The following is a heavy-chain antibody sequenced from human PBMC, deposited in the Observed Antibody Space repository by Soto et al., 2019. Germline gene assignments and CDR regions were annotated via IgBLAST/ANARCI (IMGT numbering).Heavy chain of an antibody. CDR2: IGAGHSPL. V-gene: IGHV3-48*02. Sequence: GGSLRISCEASGFTFRTFSMTWVRQPPGKGLEWVSYIGAGHSPLLYAASVKGRFTISRDDAKKSLYLQMDSLRDEDTAIYFCARDKPDGVDSFDIWGQGTLVTVSS. J-gene: IGHJ3*02. CDR1: GFTFRTFS. CDR3: ARDKPDGVDSFDI.